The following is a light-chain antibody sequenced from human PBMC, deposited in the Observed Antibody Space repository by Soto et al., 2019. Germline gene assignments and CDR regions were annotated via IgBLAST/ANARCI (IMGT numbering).Light chain of an antibody. V-gene: IGKV1-39*01. J-gene: IGKJ1*01. CDR3: QQSYSTPWT. Sequence: DIPMTQSPSSLSASVGDRVTITCRASQSISSYLNWYQQKPGKAPKLLIYAASSLQSGVPSRFSGSGSGTDFTLTISSLQPEDFATYYCQQSYSTPWTCGQGTKAEIK. CDR2: AAS. CDR1: QSISSY.